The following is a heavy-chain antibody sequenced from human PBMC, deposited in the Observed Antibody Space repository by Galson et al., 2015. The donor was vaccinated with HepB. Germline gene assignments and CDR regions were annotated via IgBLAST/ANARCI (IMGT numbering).Heavy chain of an antibody. CDR2: ISYDGSNK. V-gene: IGHV3-30*18. J-gene: IGHJ5*02. CDR1: GFTFSSYG. Sequence: SLRLSCAASGFTFSSYGMHWVRQAPGKGLEWVAVISYDGSNKYYADSVKGRFTISRDNSKNTLYLQMNSLRAEDTAVYYCAKDGITGTINWFDPWGQGTLVTVSS. D-gene: IGHD1-7*01. CDR3: AKDGITGTINWFDP.